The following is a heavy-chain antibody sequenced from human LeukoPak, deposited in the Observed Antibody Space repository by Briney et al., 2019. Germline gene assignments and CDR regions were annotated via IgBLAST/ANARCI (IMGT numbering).Heavy chain of an antibody. D-gene: IGHD6-13*01. CDR1: GYTFTSYD. V-gene: IGHV1-8*01. Sequence: ASVKVSCKASGYTFTSYDINWVRQATGQGLEWMGWVNPNSGNTGYAQKFQGRVTMTRNTSISTAYMELSSLRSEDTAVYYCARVFGQQLTFYYYYHGVDVWGQGTTVTVSS. CDR3: ARVFGQQLTFYYYYHGVDV. CDR2: VNPNSGNT. J-gene: IGHJ6*02.